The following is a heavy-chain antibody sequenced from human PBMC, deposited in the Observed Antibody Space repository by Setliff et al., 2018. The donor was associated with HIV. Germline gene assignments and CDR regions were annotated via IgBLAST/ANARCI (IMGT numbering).Heavy chain of an antibody. CDR2: INHSGST. CDR1: GGSFSGYY. V-gene: IGHV4-34*01. CDR3: ARVPWGGRGEYYYYMDV. D-gene: IGHD3-16*01. J-gene: IGHJ6*03. Sequence: SETLSLTCAVYGGSFSGYYWSWIRQPPGKGLEWIGEINHSGSTNYNPSLQSRVTISVDTSKNQFSLKLSSVTAADTAVYYCARVPWGGRGEYYYYMDVWGKGTTVTVSS.